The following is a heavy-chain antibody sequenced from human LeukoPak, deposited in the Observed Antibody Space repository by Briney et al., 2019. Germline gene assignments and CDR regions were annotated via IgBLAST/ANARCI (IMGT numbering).Heavy chain of an antibody. J-gene: IGHJ4*02. CDR2: IYTSGST. CDR1: GGSISSYY. Sequence: PSETLSLTCTVSGGSISSYYWSWIRQPAGEGLEWIGCIYTSGSTNYNPSLKSRVTMSVDTSKNQFSLKLSSVTAADTAVYYCARVSRLDYGGSDWGQGTLVTVSS. V-gene: IGHV4-4*07. CDR3: ARVSRLDYGGSD. D-gene: IGHD4-23*01.